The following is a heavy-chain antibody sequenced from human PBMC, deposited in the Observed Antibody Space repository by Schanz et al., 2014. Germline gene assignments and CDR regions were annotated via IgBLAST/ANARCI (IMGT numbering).Heavy chain of an antibody. D-gene: IGHD6-13*01. J-gene: IGHJ5*02. CDR1: TSIFNHAW. CDR3: ATASSPVREAGAGSSFHL. CDR2: IKSKTDGETT. V-gene: IGHV3-15*01. Sequence: EAHLVESGGGLVKPGGSLRLSCAASTSIFNHAWMSWVRQAPGKGLGWLGRIKSKTDGETTDYAAPVKGRFSISRDDSQSTLYLQMNSLKIEDTAVYYCATASSPVREAGAGSSFHLWGQGTLVTVSP.